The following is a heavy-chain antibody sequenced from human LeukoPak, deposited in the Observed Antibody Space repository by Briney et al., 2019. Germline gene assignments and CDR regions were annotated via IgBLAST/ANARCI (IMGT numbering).Heavy chain of an antibody. CDR1: GFTFDDYA. D-gene: IGHD3-22*01. CDR2: ISWNSGSM. J-gene: IGHJ3*02. CDR3: ARIHYYDSSGPGVAFDI. V-gene: IGHV3-9*01. Sequence: PGGSLRLSCVASGFTFDDYAMHWVRQAPGKGLEWVSGISWNSGSMGYADSVKGRFTISRDNAKNSLYLQMNSLRAEDTAVYYCARIHYYDSSGPGVAFDIWGQGTMVTVSS.